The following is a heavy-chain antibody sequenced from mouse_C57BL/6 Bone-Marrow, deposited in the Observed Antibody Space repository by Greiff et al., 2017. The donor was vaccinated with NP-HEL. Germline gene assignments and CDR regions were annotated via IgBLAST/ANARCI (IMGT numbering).Heavy chain of an antibody. Sequence: QVQLKESGPELVKPGASVKISCKASGYAFSSSWMNWVKQRPGKGLEWIGRIYPGDGDTNYNGKFKGKATLTADKSSSTAYMQLSSLTSEDSAVYFCARYYYGSSYLYYFDYWGQGTTLTVSS. D-gene: IGHD1-1*01. V-gene: IGHV1-82*01. CDR1: GYAFSSSW. CDR3: ARYYYGSSYLYYFDY. J-gene: IGHJ2*01. CDR2: IYPGDGDT.